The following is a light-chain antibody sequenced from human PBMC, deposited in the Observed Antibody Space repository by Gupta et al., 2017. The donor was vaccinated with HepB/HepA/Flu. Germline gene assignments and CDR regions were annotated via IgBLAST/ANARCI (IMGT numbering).Light chain of an antibody. CDR1: QGIATE. J-gene: IGKJ4*01. Sequence: DIQMTQSPSSVSASVGDRVTIACRARQGIATELAWYQQKAGSAPRLLISAASRLFTGVPPRFSGTGYGSRFTLTITDVQPDDFAIYYCQQTERFPLTFGGGTRLES. CDR2: AAS. V-gene: IGKV1D-12*01. CDR3: QQTERFPLT.